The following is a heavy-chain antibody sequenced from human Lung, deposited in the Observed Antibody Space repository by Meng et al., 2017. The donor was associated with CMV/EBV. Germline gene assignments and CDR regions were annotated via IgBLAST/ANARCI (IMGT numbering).Heavy chain of an antibody. CDR3: ARGVGYCSSTSCQVWFDP. J-gene: IGHJ5*02. CDR2: ISGSGGST. CDR1: GFXFSNHV. Sequence: GGSXRLXCAASGFXFSNHVMSWVRQAPGKGLEWVSTISGSGGSTYYADSVKGRFTVSRDNSKNTLNLQMNSLRVEDTAVYYCARGVGYCSSTSCQVWFDPWXQGTXVTVSS. V-gene: IGHV3-23*01. D-gene: IGHD2-2*01.